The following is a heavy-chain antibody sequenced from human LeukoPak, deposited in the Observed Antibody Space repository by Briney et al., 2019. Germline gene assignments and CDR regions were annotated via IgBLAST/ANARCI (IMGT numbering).Heavy chain of an antibody. CDR2: IKQDGSEK. J-gene: IGHJ4*02. CDR3: ARSPSAWYYFDY. CDR1: GFTFSDYW. V-gene: IGHV3-7*03. Sequence: GGSLRLSCTASGFTFSDYWMSWVRQAPGKGLEWVANIKQDGSEKYYVDSVKGRFTISRDNAKNSLFLQMNSLRAEDTAVYYCARSPSAWYYFDYWGQGALVTVSS. D-gene: IGHD1-14*01.